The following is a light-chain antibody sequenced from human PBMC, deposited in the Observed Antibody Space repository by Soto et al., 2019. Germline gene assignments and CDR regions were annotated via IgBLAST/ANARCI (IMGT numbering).Light chain of an antibody. CDR1: QNIHNH. V-gene: IGKV3-15*01. J-gene: IGKJ4*01. Sequence: EKLMSQSPATLSVSPVERVTLSCRASQNIHNHMSWFLQKPGQTPRLLIYDAIIRAPDVPARFSGSWSGTEFTLTINSLQSEDFAVYYCQQYDAWPLTCGGGPKVAIK. CDR3: QQYDAWPLT. CDR2: DAI.